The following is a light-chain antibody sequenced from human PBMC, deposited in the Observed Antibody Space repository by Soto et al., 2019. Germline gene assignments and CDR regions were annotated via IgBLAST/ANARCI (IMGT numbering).Light chain of an antibody. CDR2: KAS. CDR1: QTISSW. V-gene: IGKV1-5*03. J-gene: IGKJ1*01. Sequence: DIQMTQSPSTLSGSGGDIVTITCRASQTISSWLAWYQQKPGKAPKLLIYKASTLKSGVPSRFSGSGSGTEFTLTISSLQPGDFATYYCQQSYSTPWTFGQGTKVDIK. CDR3: QQSYSTPWT.